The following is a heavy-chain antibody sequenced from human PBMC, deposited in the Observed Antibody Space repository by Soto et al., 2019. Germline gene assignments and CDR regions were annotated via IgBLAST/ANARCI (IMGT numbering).Heavy chain of an antibody. CDR2: IYYSGST. D-gene: IGHD3-9*01. V-gene: IGHV4-31*03. Sequence: TSETLSLTCTVSGGSISSGGYYWSWIRQHPGKGLEWIGYIYYSGSTYYNPSLKSRVTISVDTSKNQFSLKLSSVTAADTAVYYCARAPPLRYFGGWFDPWGQGTLVTVSS. CDR3: ARAPPLRYFGGWFDP. CDR1: GGSISSGGYY. J-gene: IGHJ5*02.